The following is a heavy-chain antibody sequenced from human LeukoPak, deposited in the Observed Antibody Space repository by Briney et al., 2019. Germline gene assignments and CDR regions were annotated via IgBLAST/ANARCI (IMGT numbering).Heavy chain of an antibody. CDR3: GGGGYLLDY. CDR1: GFTLGTDR. V-gene: IGHV3-74*01. D-gene: IGHD1-26*01. Sequence: AGGSLRLSCVASGFTLGTDRMNWVRQAPGKGLVWVSRIDSDGLTTYAESVRGRFTISRDNAKNTLYLQTNRLRAEDMAVYSCGGGGYLLDYWGQGTLVTVSS. J-gene: IGHJ4*02. CDR2: IDSDGLT.